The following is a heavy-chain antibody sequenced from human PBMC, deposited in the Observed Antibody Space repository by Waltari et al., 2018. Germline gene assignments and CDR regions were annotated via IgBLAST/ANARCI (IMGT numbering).Heavy chain of an antibody. CDR3: ASTLRITMVRGVIINLLPSGD. J-gene: IGHJ4*02. D-gene: IGHD3-10*01. CDR1: GGSISSSSYY. Sequence: QLQLQESGPGLVKPSETLSLTCTVPGGSISSSSYYWGWIRQPPGQGLEWIGSIYYSGSTYYNPSLKSRVTISVDTSKNQFSLKLSSVTAADTAVYYCASTLRITMVRGVIINLLPSGDWGQGTLVTVSS. V-gene: IGHV4-39*01. CDR2: IYYSGST.